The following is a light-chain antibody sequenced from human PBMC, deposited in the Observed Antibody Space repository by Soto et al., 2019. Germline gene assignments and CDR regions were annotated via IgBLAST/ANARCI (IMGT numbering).Light chain of an antibody. CDR3: QQYNSFQT. CDR1: QSINGW. Sequence: DIQMTQSPSTLSASVGDRVTITCRASQSINGWLAWYQQKPGKAPKLLIYDASSLESGVPSRFSGSGAGTEFTPTIISLQPDDFATYYCQQYNSFQTFGQGTKLEIK. V-gene: IGKV1-5*01. CDR2: DAS. J-gene: IGKJ2*01.